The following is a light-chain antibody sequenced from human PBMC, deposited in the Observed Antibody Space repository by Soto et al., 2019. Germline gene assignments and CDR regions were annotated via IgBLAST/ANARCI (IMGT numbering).Light chain of an antibody. J-gene: IGKJ4*01. V-gene: IGKV1-39*01. CDR1: QSISSY. CDR3: QQSYSHPSVT. CDR2: AAS. Sequence: DIQMTQSPSSLSASVGDRVTNTCRASQSISSYLNWYQQKPGKAPKLLIYAASSLQSGVPSRFSGSGSGTDFTLTISSLQPEDFATYYCQQSYSHPSVTFGGGTKVEIK.